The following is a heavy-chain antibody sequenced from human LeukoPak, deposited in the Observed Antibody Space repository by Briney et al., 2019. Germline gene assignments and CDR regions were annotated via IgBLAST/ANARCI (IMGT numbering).Heavy chain of an antibody. CDR2: ISYDERGK. CDR1: GFVFNYYG. CDR3: STDGTPKFEH. D-gene: IGHD3-16*01. V-gene: IGHV3-30*03. Sequence: QSGGSLRLSCAASGFVFNYYGMVWFRQSPGKGLEWVATISYDERGKHYADSVQGRFTISRDNSKSVLYLQLDYLRPEDTAVYYCSTDGTPKFEHWGQGTLVTVSS. J-gene: IGHJ1*01.